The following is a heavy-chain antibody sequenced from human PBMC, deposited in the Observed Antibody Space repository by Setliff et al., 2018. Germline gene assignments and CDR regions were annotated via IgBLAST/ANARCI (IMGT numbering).Heavy chain of an antibody. CDR2: IYPGDSNT. D-gene: IGHD2-2*01. Sequence: PGESLKISCKGSGCSFTNYWIGWVRQMPGKGLEWMGIIYPGDSNTRYSPSFQGQVTISADKSISTAYLQWSSLKASDTAMYYCARPGYCSSTSCSGAFDIWGQGTMVTVSS. J-gene: IGHJ3*02. V-gene: IGHV5-51*01. CDR3: ARPGYCSSTSCSGAFDI. CDR1: GCSFTNYW.